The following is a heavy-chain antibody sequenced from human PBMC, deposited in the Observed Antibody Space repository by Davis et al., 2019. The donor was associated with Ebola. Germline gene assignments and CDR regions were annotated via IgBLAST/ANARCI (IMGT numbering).Heavy chain of an antibody. Sequence: MPSETLSLTCTVSGGSISSSSYYWGWIRQPPGKGLAWIGSIYYSGSTYYNPSLKSRVTISVDTSKNQFSLKLSSVTAADTAVYYCARRWERIAMPFDYWGQGTLVTVSS. D-gene: IGHD1-26*01. CDR3: ARRWERIAMPFDY. V-gene: IGHV4-39*01. CDR2: IYYSGST. CDR1: GGSISSSSYY. J-gene: IGHJ4*02.